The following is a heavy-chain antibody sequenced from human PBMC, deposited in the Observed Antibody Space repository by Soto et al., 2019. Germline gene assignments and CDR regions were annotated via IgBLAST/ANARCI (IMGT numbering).Heavy chain of an antibody. V-gene: IGHV3-30*18. Sequence: QVQLVDSGGGVVQPGRSRRLSCAASGFTFSSYGMHRVRQAPGKGLEWGAVISYDGSNKYYADSVKGRLTIYRDNSKNTLYLQMNSLRAEDTAVYYCAKDVGNREVAAAGTSSYWGQGTLVTVSS. CDR2: ISYDGSNK. J-gene: IGHJ4*02. D-gene: IGHD6-13*01. CDR1: GFTFSSYG. CDR3: AKDVGNREVAAAGTSSY.